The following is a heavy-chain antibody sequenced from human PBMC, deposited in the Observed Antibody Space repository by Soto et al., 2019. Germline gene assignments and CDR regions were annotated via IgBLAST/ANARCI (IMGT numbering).Heavy chain of an antibody. CDR3: AVDYYDSSGLYFDY. Sequence: EASVKVSCKASGYTFTRSGISWVRQAPGQGLEWMGWISAYNGNTNYAQKLQGRVTMTTDTSTSTAYMELRSLRSDDTAVYYCAVDYYDSSGLYFDYWGQGTLVTVSS. J-gene: IGHJ4*02. CDR1: GYTFTRSG. D-gene: IGHD3-22*01. V-gene: IGHV1-18*01. CDR2: ISAYNGNT.